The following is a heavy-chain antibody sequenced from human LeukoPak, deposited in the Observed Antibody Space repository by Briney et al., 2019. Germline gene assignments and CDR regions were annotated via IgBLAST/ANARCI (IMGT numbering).Heavy chain of an antibody. CDR3: ARDTAVAWLRGYFDY. CDR1: GGSIISTSYY. J-gene: IGHJ4*02. D-gene: IGHD6-19*01. Sequence: PSETLSLTCTVSGGSIISTSYYWGWVRQPPGKGLEWSGNIYYSGTTYNTPSLQSRVTMSVDTSKNQFSLKLSSVTAADTALYFCARDTAVAWLRGYFDYWGQGALVTVSS. V-gene: IGHV4-39*02. CDR2: IYYSGTT.